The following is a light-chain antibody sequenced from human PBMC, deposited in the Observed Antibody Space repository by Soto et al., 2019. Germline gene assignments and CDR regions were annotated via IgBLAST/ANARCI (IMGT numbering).Light chain of an antibody. CDR1: QTISTW. V-gene: IGKV1-5*01. CDR2: DAS. Sequence: DIQVTQSPPTLSASVGDRVTITCRASQTISTWMAWYQQKPGKAPKLLVYDASTLQSGVASRFSGSGSGTEFTLIISGLQPEDFATYYCQQSFSTPTFGQGTRLEIK. J-gene: IGKJ5*01. CDR3: QQSFSTPT.